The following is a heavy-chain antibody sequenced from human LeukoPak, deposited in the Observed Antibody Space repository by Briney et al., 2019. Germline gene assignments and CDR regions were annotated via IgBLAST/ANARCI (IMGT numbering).Heavy chain of an antibody. Sequence: ASVKVSCKASGGTFSSYAISSVRQAPGQGVEWMGGIIPIFGTANYAQKFQGRVTITTDESTSTAYVELSSLRSEDTAVYYCAREDRYCSSTSCSEKYYYYMDVWGKGTTVTVSS. CDR1: GGTFSSYA. CDR2: IIPIFGTA. J-gene: IGHJ6*03. CDR3: AREDRYCSSTSCSEKYYYYMDV. D-gene: IGHD2-2*01. V-gene: IGHV1-69*05.